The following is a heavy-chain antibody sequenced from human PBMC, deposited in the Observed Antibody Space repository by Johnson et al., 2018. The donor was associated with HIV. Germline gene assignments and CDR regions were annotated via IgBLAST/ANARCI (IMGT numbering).Heavy chain of an antibody. J-gene: IGHJ3*02. CDR3: ARAEVPYYDSSGYPSVVSRAFDI. Sequence: QVQLVESGGGVVQPGRSLRLSCAASGFTFSSYAMHWVRQAPGKGLEWVAVISYDGSNKYYADSVKGRFTISRDTSKNTRYLQMNSLRAEDTAVYYCARAEVPYYDSSGYPSVVSRAFDIWGQGTMVTVSS. CDR2: ISYDGSNK. D-gene: IGHD3-22*01. CDR1: GFTFSSYA. V-gene: IGHV3-30-3*01.